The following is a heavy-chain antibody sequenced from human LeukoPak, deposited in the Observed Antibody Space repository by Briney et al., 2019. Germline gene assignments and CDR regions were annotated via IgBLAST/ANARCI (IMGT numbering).Heavy chain of an antibody. V-gene: IGHV4-61*02. Sequence: PSGTLSLTCTVSGGSISSGSYYWSWIRQPAGKGLEWIGRIYTSGSTNYNPSLKSRVTISVDTSKNQFSLKLSSVTAADTAVYYCARDDASGSYFDYWAREPWSPSPQ. D-gene: IGHD1-26*01. J-gene: IGHJ4*02. CDR1: GGSISSGSYY. CDR2: IYTSGST. CDR3: ARDDASGSYFDY.